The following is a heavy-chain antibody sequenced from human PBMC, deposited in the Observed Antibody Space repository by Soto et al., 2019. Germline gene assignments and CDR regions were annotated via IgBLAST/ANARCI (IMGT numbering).Heavy chain of an antibody. D-gene: IGHD3-22*01. V-gene: IGHV4-39*01. CDR2: MYYNGNT. CDR3: ARLQMYDSRAAPTPIFHP. CDR1: GGSFTSTNYF. J-gene: IGHJ1*01. Sequence: PSETLSLTCTVSGGSFTSTNYFWGWIRQPPGKGLEWIGYMYYNGNTFYSPSLKSRVTMSVDTSKRQFSLDLSSVTAADTAMYYCARLQMYDSRAAPTPIFHPWGLGAMVTVSS.